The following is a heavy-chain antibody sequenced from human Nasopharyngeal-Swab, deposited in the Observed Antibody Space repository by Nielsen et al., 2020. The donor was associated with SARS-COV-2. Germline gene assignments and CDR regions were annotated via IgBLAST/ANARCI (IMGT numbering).Heavy chain of an antibody. D-gene: IGHD4/OR15-4a*01. Sequence: WVRQAPGQGLEWMGIINPSGGSTSYAQKFQGRVTTTRDTSTSTVYMELSSLRSEDTAVYYCARDPTPTGASVLYYYYYGMDVWGQGTTVTVSS. J-gene: IGHJ6*02. CDR3: ARDPTPTGASVLYYYYYGMDV. V-gene: IGHV1-46*01. CDR2: INPSGGST.